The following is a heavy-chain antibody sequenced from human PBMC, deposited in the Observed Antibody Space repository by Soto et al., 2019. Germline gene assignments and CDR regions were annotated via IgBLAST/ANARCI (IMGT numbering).Heavy chain of an antibody. V-gene: IGHV3-23*01. D-gene: IGHD3-22*01. CDR3: XXXXXXXYYDSSGYMYYFDY. CDR1: GFTFSSYA. J-gene: IGHJ4*02. CDR2: ISGSGGST. Sequence: EVQLLESGGGLVQPGGSLRLSCAASGFTFSSYAMSWVRQAPGKGLEWVSAISGSGGSTYYADSVKGRFTISRDNSKXXXXXXXXXXXXXXXXXXXXXXXXXXXYYDSSGYMYYFDYWGQGTLVTVSS.